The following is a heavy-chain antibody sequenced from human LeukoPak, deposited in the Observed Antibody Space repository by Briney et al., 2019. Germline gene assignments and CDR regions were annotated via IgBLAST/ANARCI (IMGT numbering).Heavy chain of an antibody. CDR1: GFTFSSYA. J-gene: IGHJ3*02. CDR3: AKDNYYDSSGYDRGDAFDI. D-gene: IGHD3-22*01. Sequence: PGGSLRLSCAASGFTFSSYAMSWVRQAPGKGLEWVSAISGSGGSTYYADSVKGRFTISRDNSKSTLYIQMNSLRAEDTAVYYCAKDNYYDSSGYDRGDAFDIWGQGTMVTVSS. CDR2: ISGSGGST. V-gene: IGHV3-23*01.